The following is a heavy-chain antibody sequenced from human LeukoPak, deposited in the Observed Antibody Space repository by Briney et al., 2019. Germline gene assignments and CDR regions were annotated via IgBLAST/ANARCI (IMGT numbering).Heavy chain of an antibody. V-gene: IGHV3-48*01. D-gene: IGHD5-12*01. Sequence: GSLRLSCAASGFTFSSYSMNWVRQAPGKGLEWVSYISSSSSTRYYADSVKGRFTISRDNAKNSLYLQMNSLRAEDTAVYYCARDFGYVGYYMDVWGKGTTVTVSS. CDR3: ARDFGYVGYYMDV. J-gene: IGHJ6*03. CDR1: GFTFSSYS. CDR2: ISSSSSTR.